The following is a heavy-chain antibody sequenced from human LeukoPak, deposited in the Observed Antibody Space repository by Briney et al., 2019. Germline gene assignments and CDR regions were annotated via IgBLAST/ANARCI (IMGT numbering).Heavy chain of an antibody. CDR1: GGSISSYY. CDR2: IYYSGST. Sequence: PSETLSLTCTASGGSISSYYWGWIRQPPGKGLEWIGSIYYSGSTYYNPSLKSRVTISVDTSKNQFSLKLSSVTAADTAVYYCARLGAVDDAFDIWGQGTMVTVSS. CDR3: ARLGAVDDAFDI. D-gene: IGHD3-3*01. V-gene: IGHV4-39*01. J-gene: IGHJ3*02.